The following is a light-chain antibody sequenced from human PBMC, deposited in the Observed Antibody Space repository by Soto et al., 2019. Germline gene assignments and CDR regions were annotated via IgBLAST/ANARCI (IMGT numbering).Light chain of an antibody. J-gene: IGKJ4*01. CDR2: VAS. CDR1: HSVGTY. CDR3: QQRSDWPLT. Sequence: EIVLTQSPATLSLSPGERVTLSCRASHSVGTYLAWYQQKVGQAPRLLVYVASKWAAGTPARFSGSGSGTDFTLTISSLETEDFAVYYCQQRSDWPLTFGGGTKVEIK. V-gene: IGKV3-11*01.